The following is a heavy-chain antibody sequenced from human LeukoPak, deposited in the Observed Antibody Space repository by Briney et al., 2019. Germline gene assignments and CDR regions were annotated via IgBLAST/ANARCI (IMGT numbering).Heavy chain of an antibody. Sequence: PSETLSLTCTVSGGSVSNHYWSWIRQSPGKGLEWIGYISYGGSTNYNPSLKSRVTISVDRSKSQFSLKLSSVTDADTAVYYCARYHNGFDDYWGQGSLVTVSS. D-gene: IGHD5-12*01. CDR1: GGSVSNHY. J-gene: IGHJ4*02. CDR3: ARYHNGFDDY. CDR2: ISYGGST. V-gene: IGHV4-59*02.